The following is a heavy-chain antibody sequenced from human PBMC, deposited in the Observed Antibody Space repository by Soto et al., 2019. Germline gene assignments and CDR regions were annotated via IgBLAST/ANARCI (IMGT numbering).Heavy chain of an antibody. D-gene: IGHD2-2*01. CDR3: ARVFFQDIVVVPAATEFDP. CDR2: IIPIFGTA. CDR1: GGTFSSYT. Sequence: SVKVSCKASGGTFSSYTISWVRQSPGQGLEWMGGIIPIFGTANYAQKFQGRVTITADESTSTAYMELSSLRSEDTAVYYCARVFFQDIVVVPAATEFDPWGQGTLVTVSS. V-gene: IGHV1-69*13. J-gene: IGHJ5*02.